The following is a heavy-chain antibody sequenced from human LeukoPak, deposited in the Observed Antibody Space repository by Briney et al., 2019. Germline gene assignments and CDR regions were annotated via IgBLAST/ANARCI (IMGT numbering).Heavy chain of an antibody. CDR1: GGTFDYYA. J-gene: IGHJ4*02. CDR3: ATGGYANPNFDN. D-gene: IGHD5-12*01. Sequence: SVKVSCKASGGTFDYYAINWVRQAPGQGLEWMGKIIPTIGTANNVQKFQGRVTITADKSTSTAFMELSSLRSEDTAVYYCATGGYANPNFDNWGQGTLVTVSS. V-gene: IGHV1-69*04. CDR2: IIPTIGTA.